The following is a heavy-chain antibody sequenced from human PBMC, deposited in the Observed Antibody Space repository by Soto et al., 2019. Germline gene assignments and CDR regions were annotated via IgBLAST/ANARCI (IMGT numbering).Heavy chain of an antibody. J-gene: IGHJ5*02. D-gene: IGHD6-13*01. V-gene: IGHV3-23*01. CDR2: ISGSGGST. Sequence: PGGSLRLSCAASGFTFSSYAMSWVRQAPGKGLEWVSAISGSGGSTYYADSVKGRLTISRDNSKNTLYLQMNSLRAEDTAVYYYAKDLWDSSSWSGPNWFDPWGQGTLVTVSS. CDR1: GFTFSSYA. CDR3: AKDLWDSSSWSGPNWFDP.